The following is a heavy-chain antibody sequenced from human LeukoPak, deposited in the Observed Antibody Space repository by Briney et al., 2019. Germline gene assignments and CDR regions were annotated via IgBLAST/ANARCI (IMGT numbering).Heavy chain of an antibody. V-gene: IGHV3-21*01. CDR1: GFTFSSYS. Sequence: GGSLRLSCADSGFTFSSYSMNWVRQAPGKGLEWVSSISSSSSYIYYADSVKGRFTISKDNAKNSLYLQMNSLRAEDMAVYYCARGADTAMVTLGYYYYGMDVWGQGTTVTVSS. J-gene: IGHJ6*02. CDR2: ISSSSSYI. CDR3: ARGADTAMVTLGYYYYGMDV. D-gene: IGHD5-18*01.